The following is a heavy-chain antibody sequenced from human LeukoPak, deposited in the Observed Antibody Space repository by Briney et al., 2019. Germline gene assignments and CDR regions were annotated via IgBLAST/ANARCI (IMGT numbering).Heavy chain of an antibody. CDR1: GFTFSSYA. Sequence: SLRLSCAASGFTFSSYAMHWVRQAPGKGLEWVAVISYDGSNKYYADSVKGRFTISRDNSKNTLYLQMNSLRAEDTAVYYCARGDRWAQFSFFDYWGQGTLVTVSS. V-gene: IGHV3-30-3*01. CDR3: ARGDRWAQFSFFDY. J-gene: IGHJ4*02. CDR2: ISYDGSNK. D-gene: IGHD5-24*01.